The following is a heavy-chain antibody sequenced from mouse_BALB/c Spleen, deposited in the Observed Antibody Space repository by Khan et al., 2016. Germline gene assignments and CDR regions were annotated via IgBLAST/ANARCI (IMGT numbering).Heavy chain of an antibody. Sequence: EVELVESGGGLVKPGGSLKLSCAASGFTFSDYYMYWVRQTPEKRLEWVATISDGGSYTYYPDSVKGRFTISRDNAKNNLYLQMSSLKSEDTAMYYCARDLNWYFDFWGAGTTVTVSS. CDR3: ARDLNWYFDF. CDR2: ISDGGSYT. CDR1: GFTFSDYY. V-gene: IGHV5-4*02. J-gene: IGHJ1*01.